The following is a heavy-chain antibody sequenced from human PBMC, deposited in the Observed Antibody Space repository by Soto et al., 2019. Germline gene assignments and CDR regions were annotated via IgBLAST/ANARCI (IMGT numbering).Heavy chain of an antibody. Sequence: PGGSLRLSCAASGFTFSAYWMDWVRQAPGKGLEWVANINQDGTEKHYVDSVNGRFTISRDNAKNSVYLQMNNLRAEDTAVYFCARDRNWYTFESWGQGALVTVSS. V-gene: IGHV3-7*01. D-gene: IGHD2-2*02. CDR1: GFTFSAYW. CDR3: ARDRNWYTFES. CDR2: INQDGTEK. J-gene: IGHJ4*02.